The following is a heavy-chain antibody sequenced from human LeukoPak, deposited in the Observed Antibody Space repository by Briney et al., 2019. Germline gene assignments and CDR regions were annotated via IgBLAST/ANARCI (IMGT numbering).Heavy chain of an antibody. V-gene: IGHV3-33*01. CDR1: GFTFSSYG. CDR2: IWFDGNNE. D-gene: IGHD3-22*01. Sequence: RGSRRLSCAASGFTFSSYGMHWVRQAPGKGLEWVAVIWFDGNNEYYADSVKGRYTISRDNSKNTLHLQMNSLGDEDTAVYYCARDSYYYDSSGSFDYCGQGTLVTGSS. J-gene: IGHJ4*02. CDR3: ARDSYYYDSSGSFDY.